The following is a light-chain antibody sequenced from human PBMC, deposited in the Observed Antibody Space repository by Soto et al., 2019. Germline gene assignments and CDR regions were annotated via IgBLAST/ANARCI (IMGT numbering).Light chain of an antibody. CDR1: SSNIGSHY. CDR2: DNN. CDR3: GTWDSSLSAV. V-gene: IGLV1-51*01. Sequence: QSVLTEPPWVSAAPGQKVTVSCSGSSSNIGSHYVSWYQPLPGTAPKLLIYDNNKRPSGIPDRFSGSQSGTSATLGITGLQTGDEADYYCGTWDSSLSAVFGGGTQLTVL. J-gene: IGLJ2*01.